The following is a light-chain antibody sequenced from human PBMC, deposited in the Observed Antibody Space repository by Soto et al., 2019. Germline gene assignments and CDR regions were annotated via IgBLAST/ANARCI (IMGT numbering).Light chain of an antibody. CDR2: DVT. J-gene: IGLJ2*01. Sequence: SALTQPASVSGSPGQSITISCTGTSSDVGGYNYVSWYQQHPGKAPKFIIYDVTYRPSGVSNRFSGSKSGNTASLTISGLQAEDEADYYCSSYTNTGTRVFGGGTKLTVL. CDR3: SSYTNTGTRV. CDR1: SSDVGGYNY. V-gene: IGLV2-14*01.